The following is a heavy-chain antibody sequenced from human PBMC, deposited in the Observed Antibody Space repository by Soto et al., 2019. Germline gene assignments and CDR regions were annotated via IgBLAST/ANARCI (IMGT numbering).Heavy chain of an antibody. Sequence: PSETLSLTCTVSGGSISSYYWSWIRQPPGKGLEWIGYIYYSGSTNYNPSLKSRVTISVDTSKNQFSLKLSSVTAADTAVYYCARHRSGGSCYDYWGQGTLVTVSS. CDR3: ARHRSGGSCYDY. J-gene: IGHJ4*02. V-gene: IGHV4-59*08. D-gene: IGHD2-15*01. CDR2: IYYSGST. CDR1: GGSISSYY.